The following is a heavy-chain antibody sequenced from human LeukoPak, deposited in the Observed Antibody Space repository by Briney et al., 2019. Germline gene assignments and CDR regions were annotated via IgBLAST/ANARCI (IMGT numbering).Heavy chain of an antibody. J-gene: IGHJ4*02. CDR2: IYYSGST. CDR3: ARPTDPGIAVAGYYFDY. D-gene: IGHD6-19*01. CDR1: GGSISSSSYY. V-gene: IGHV4-39*01. Sequence: DPSETLSLTCTVSGGSISSSSYYWGWIRQPPGKGLEWIGSIYYSGSTYYNPSLKSRVTISVDTSKNQFSLKLSSVTAADTAVYYCARPTDPGIAVAGYYFDYWGQGTLVTVSS.